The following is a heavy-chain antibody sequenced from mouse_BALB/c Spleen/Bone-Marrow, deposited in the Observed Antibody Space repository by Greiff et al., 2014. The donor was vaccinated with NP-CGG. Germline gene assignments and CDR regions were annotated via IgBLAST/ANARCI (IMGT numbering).Heavy chain of an antibody. J-gene: IGHJ2*01. V-gene: IGHV1-5*01. D-gene: IGHD2-1*01. Sequence: VQLQQSGTVLARPGASVKMSCKASGYSFTSYWMHWVKQRPGQGLEWIGAIYPGNSDTSYNQKFKGKAKLTAVTSATTAYMELSSLTNEDSAVYFCTRKVYYGNPLDYWDQGTTLTVSS. CDR3: TRKVYYGNPLDY. CDR2: IYPGNSDT. CDR1: GYSFTSYW.